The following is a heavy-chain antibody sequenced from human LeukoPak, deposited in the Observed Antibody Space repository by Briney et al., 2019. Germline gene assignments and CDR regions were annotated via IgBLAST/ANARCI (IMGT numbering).Heavy chain of an antibody. CDR3: ARDLGDGYNRGFDY. V-gene: IGHV1-69*13. CDR2: IIPIFGTA. J-gene: IGHJ4*02. CDR1: GGTFSSYA. Sequence: ASVKVSCKASGGTFSSYAISWVRQAPGQGLEWMGGIIPIFGTANYAQKFQGRVTITADESTSTAYMELSSLRSEDTAVYYCARDLGDGYNRGFDYWGQGTLVTVSS. D-gene: IGHD5-24*01.